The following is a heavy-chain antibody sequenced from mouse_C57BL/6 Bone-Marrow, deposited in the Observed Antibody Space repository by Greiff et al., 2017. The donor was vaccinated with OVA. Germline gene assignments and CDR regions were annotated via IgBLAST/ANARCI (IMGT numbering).Heavy chain of an antibody. D-gene: IGHD2-3*01. J-gene: IGHJ3*01. Sequence: VQLVESGAELARPGASVKLSCKASGYTFTSYGISWVKQRTGQGLEWIGEIYPRSGNTYYNEKFKGKATLTADKSSSTAYMELRSLTSEDSAVYFCARRGWLLFAYWGQGTLVTVSA. CDR2: IYPRSGNT. CDR1: GYTFTSYG. CDR3: ARRGWLLFAY. V-gene: IGHV1-81*01.